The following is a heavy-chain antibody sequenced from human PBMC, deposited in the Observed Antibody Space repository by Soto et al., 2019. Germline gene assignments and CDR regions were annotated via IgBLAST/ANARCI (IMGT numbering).Heavy chain of an antibody. CDR1: GFTFSSYA. CDR2: ISGSGGST. V-gene: IGHV3-23*01. J-gene: IGHJ4*02. D-gene: IGHD2-15*01. Sequence: EVQLLESGGGLVQPGGSLRLSCAASGFTFSSYAMSWVRQAPGKGLEWVSAISGSGGSTYYADSVKGRFTISRDNSKNTLYVQITSLRAEDTAVYYCLLRVVAGTPVLNWGPGPLVTVSS. CDR3: LLRVVAGTPVLN.